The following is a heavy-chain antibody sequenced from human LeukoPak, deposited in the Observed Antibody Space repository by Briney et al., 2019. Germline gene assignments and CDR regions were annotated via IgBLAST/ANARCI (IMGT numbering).Heavy chain of an antibody. V-gene: IGHV3-30*04. CDR1: GFTFSSYA. CDR2: ISYDGSNK. Sequence: TGGSLRLSCAASGFTFSSYAMHWVRQAPGKGLEWVAVISYDGSNKYYADSVKGRFTISRDNSKNTLYLQMNSLRAEDTAVYYCARDSGSITMIVVVTTYYFDYWGQGTLVTVSS. J-gene: IGHJ4*02. CDR3: ARDSGSITMIVVVTTYYFDY. D-gene: IGHD3-22*01.